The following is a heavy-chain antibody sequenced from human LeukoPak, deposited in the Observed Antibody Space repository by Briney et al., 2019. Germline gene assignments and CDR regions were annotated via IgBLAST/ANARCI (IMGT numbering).Heavy chain of an antibody. CDR2: IYWDDDK. D-gene: IGHD4-17*01. Sequence: SGPTLVKPTQTLTLTCTFPGFSLSTSGVGVGWIRQPPGKALEWLALIYWDDDKRYSPSLKSRLTIPKDTSKNQVVLTMTNMDPVGTATYYCAHRRDYGDPGDYFDYWGQGTLVTVSS. J-gene: IGHJ4*02. V-gene: IGHV2-5*02. CDR3: AHRRDYGDPGDYFDY. CDR1: GFSLSTSGVG.